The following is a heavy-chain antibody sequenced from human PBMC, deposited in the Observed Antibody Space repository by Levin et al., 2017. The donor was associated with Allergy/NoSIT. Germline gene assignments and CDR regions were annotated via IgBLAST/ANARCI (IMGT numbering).Heavy chain of an antibody. J-gene: IGHJ4*02. D-gene: IGHD6-19*01. V-gene: IGHV1-46*01. CDR1: GYTFTSYY. CDR2: INPSDDRT. Sequence: ASVKVSCKASGYTFTSYYIHWVRQAPGQGLEWMGIINPSDDRTSSAQKFQGRVTITRDTSTSTVFMELSSLRSEDTAVYYCARDVEADSAVAGYYFDQWGQGTLVTVSS. CDR3: ARDVEADSAVAGYYFDQ.